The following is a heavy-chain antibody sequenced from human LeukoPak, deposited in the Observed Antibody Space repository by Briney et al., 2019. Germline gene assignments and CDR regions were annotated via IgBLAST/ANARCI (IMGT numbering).Heavy chain of an antibody. Sequence: GGSLRLSCAASGFTVSSYAMSWVRQSPGKGLEWVSAISGSGGSTNYADSVKGRFTIYRDNAKNTLYLQMNSLRAEDTAVYYCARALGSNSDYWGRGTLVTVSS. CDR2: ISGSGGST. V-gene: IGHV3-23*01. CDR3: ARALGSNSDY. CDR1: GFTVSSYA. D-gene: IGHD1-26*01. J-gene: IGHJ4*02.